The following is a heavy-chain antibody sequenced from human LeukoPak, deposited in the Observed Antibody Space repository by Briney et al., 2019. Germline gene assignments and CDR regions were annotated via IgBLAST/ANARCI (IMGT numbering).Heavy chain of an antibody. J-gene: IGHJ4*02. V-gene: IGHV1-2*02. D-gene: IGHD6-19*01. CDR3: ARDQGSGWYTDLDY. CDR2: INPNSGGT. Sequence: GASVKVSCKASGYTFTAYYIHWVRQAPGQGLEWMGWINPNSGGTNYAQKFQVRVTMTRDTSISTAFMELSRLRSDDTAVYYCARDQGSGWYTDLDYWGQGTLVTVSS. CDR1: GYTFTAYY.